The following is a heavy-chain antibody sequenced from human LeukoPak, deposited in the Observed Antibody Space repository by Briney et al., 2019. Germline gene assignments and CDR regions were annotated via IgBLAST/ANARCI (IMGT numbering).Heavy chain of an antibody. CDR1: GFTFSDYY. CDR2: IKSKTDGGTT. Sequence: GGSLRLSCAASGFTFSDYYMSWIRQAPGKGLEWVGRIKSKTDGGTTDYAAPVKGRFTISRDDSKNTLYLQMNSLKTEDTAVYYCTTETPAAFDYWGQGTLVTVSS. CDR3: TTETPAAFDY. J-gene: IGHJ4*02. V-gene: IGHV3-15*01. D-gene: IGHD2-2*01.